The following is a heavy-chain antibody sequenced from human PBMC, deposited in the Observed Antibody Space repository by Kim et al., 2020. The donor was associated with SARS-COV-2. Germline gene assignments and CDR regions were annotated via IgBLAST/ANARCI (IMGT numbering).Heavy chain of an antibody. CDR1: GGSISSSSYY. CDR2: IYYSGST. J-gene: IGHJ4*02. CDR3: ARRYYDILTGYGGVDY. V-gene: IGHV4-39*01. Sequence: SETLSRTCTVSGGSISSSSYYWGWIRQPPGKGLEWIGSIYYSGSTYYNPSLKSRVTISVDTSKNQFSLKLSSVTAADTAVYYCARRYYDILTGYGGVDYWGQGTLVTVSS. D-gene: IGHD3-9*01.